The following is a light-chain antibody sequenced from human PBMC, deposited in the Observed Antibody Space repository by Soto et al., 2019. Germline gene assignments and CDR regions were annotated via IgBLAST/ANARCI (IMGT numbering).Light chain of an antibody. CDR3: QQYNNWPPNT. CDR2: GAS. J-gene: IGKJ1*01. Sequence: EIVMTQSPATLSVSPGERATLSCRASQSVSSNLAWYQQKPGQAPRLLIFGASTRATGIPARFSGSGSGTEFTLTISSLQSEDFAVYYCQQYNNWPPNTFGQGTEV. V-gene: IGKV3-15*01. CDR1: QSVSSN.